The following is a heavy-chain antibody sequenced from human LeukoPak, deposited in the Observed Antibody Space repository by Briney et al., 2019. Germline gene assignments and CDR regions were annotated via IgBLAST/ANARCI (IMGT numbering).Heavy chain of an antibody. J-gene: IGHJ2*01. CDR2: IYYNGFS. D-gene: IGHD6-19*01. Sequence: SETLSLTCAVSGGSLTNTNWWSWIRQPPGKGLEWIGEIYYNGFSNYNPSLKSQITISLHNPTNQFSLNLASVTAADTAVYYCARRDSSGSSSYGSYFDIWRRGTLITVPS. CDR1: GGSLTNTNW. CDR3: ARRDSSGSSSYGSYFDI. V-gene: IGHV4-4*02.